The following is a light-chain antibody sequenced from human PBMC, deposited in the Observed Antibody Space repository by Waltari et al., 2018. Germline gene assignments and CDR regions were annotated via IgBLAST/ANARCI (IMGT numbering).Light chain of an antibody. Sequence: EIVLTQSPGTLSLSPGERAPLSCRAIQRFDSSYLAWYQQNPGPAPRLLFYGASSRPTGIPDRFSDSGSGTDFTLTISRLEPEDFAVYYCQQFDSPPLTFGQGTKLEIK. CDR1: QRFDSSY. J-gene: IGKJ2*01. CDR3: QQFDSPPLT. CDR2: GAS. V-gene: IGKV3-20*01.